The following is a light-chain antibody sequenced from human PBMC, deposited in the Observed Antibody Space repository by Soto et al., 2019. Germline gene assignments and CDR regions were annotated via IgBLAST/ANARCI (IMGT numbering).Light chain of an antibody. CDR1: QSVSSY. CDR2: DAS. Sequence: EIVLTQSPATLSLSPGERATLSCRASQSVSSYLAWYQQKRGQAPRLLIYDASNKATGIPARFSGSGSGTHLTLTISSLEPEDFAGEYCQQRSNWRGITFGPGTNVDIK. CDR3: QQRSNWRGIT. J-gene: IGKJ3*01. V-gene: IGKV3-11*01.